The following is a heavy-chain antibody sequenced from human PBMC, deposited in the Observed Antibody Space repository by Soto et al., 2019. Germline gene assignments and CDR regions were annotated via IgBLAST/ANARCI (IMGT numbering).Heavy chain of an antibody. CDR3: AAAGYCSSNSRPRPSYYYGMDV. V-gene: IGHV1-69*01. CDR2: IIPIFGTA. Sequence: QVQLVQSGAEVKKPGSSVKVSCKASGGTFSSYAISWGRQAPGQGLEWMGGIIPIFGTANYAQKFQARVTITADEFTRAAYIEGRSLGSEDTAVYYCAAAGYCSSNSRPRPSYYYGMDVWGQGTTVTVS. CDR1: GGTFSSYA. D-gene: IGHD2-2*01. J-gene: IGHJ6*02.